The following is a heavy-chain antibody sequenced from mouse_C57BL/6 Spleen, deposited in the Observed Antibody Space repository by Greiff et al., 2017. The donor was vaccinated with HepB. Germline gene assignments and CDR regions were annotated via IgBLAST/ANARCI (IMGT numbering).Heavy chain of an antibody. D-gene: IGHD1-1*01. CDR3: TAPYYGSSYDY. CDR2: IDPEDGDT. CDR1: GFNIKDYY. Sequence: EVQLQQSGAELVRPGASVKLSCTASGFNIKDYYMHWVKQRPEQGLEWIGRIDPEDGDTEYAPQFQGKATMTADTSSNTAYLQLSSLTSEDTAVYYCTAPYYGSSYDYWGHGPPLPVSS. V-gene: IGHV14-1*01. J-gene: IGHJ2*01.